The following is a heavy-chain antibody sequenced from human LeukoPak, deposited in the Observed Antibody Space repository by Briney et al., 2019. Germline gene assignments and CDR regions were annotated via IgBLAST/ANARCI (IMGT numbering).Heavy chain of an antibody. CDR1: GYTFTGYY. CDR2: INPNSGGT. CDR3: AILSVTSVDALDI. D-gene: IGHD4-17*01. Sequence: ASVKVSCKASGYTFTGYYMHWVRQAPGQGLEWMGWINPNSGGTNYAQKFQGRVTMTRDTSISTAYMELSRLRSDDTAVYYCAILSVTSVDALDIWGQGTMVTVSS. V-gene: IGHV1-2*02. J-gene: IGHJ3*02.